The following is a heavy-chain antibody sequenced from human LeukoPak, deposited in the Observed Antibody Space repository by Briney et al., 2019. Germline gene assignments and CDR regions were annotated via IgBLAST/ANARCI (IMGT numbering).Heavy chain of an antibody. D-gene: IGHD3-22*01. CDR1: GDSISRYY. J-gene: IGHJ4*02. CDR2: VYLSGST. Sequence: SETLSLTCTVSGDSISRYYWSWIRQPAGKGLEWIGRVYLSGSTNYNPSLKSRVIMSVDTSKNQFYLILTSVTAADTAVYYCAKDWDYYDTSGHIFDSWGQGTLVTVSS. CDR3: AKDWDYYDTSGHIFDS. V-gene: IGHV4-4*07.